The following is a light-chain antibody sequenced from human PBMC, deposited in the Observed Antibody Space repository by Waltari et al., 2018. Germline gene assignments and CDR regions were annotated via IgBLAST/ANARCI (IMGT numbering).Light chain of an antibody. J-gene: IGKJ3*01. Sequence: DIQMTQSPSSLSASVGDTVTLTCRASQDIGNDLNWFQQKPGKPPKILILAVSILETGAPRRFSGSGSGTDFTLAISSLQPEDFAVYFCLQHNKSPFTFGPGTRLDIK. CDR3: LQHNKSPFT. V-gene: IGKV1-17*01. CDR1: QDIGND. CDR2: AVS.